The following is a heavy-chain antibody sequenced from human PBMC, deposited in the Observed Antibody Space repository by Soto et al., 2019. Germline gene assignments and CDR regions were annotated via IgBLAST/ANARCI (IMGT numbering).Heavy chain of an antibody. CDR1: GFTVSSNY. Sequence: HPGGSLRLSCAASGFTVSSNYMSWVRQAPGKGLEWVSVIYSGGSTYYADSVKGRFTISRDNSKNTLYLQMNSLRAEDTAVYYCASGPYGDYVGFFDYWGQGTLVTVSS. CDR2: IYSGGST. D-gene: IGHD4-17*01. CDR3: ASGPYGDYVGFFDY. J-gene: IGHJ4*02. V-gene: IGHV3-53*01.